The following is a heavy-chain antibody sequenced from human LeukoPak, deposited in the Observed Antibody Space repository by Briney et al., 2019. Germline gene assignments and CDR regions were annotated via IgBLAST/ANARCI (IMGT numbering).Heavy chain of an antibody. CDR2: IVVGSGNT. CDR3: AADNPRLPRDFDY. J-gene: IGHJ4*02. Sequence: SVKVSCKASGFTFTSSAMQWVRQARGQRLEWIGWIVVGSGNTNYAQKFQERVTITRDMSTSTAYMELSSLRSEDTAVYYCAADNPRLPRDFDYWGQGTLSPSPQ. D-gene: IGHD5-12*01. V-gene: IGHV1-58*02. CDR1: GFTFTSSA.